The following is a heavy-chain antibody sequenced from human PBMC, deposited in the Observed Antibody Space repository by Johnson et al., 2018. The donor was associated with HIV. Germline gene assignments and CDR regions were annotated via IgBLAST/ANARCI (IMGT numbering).Heavy chain of an antibody. J-gene: IGHJ3*02. CDR3: ARDRAIVVAYDAFDI. D-gene: IGHD3-22*01. CDR2: ISYDGSNK. CDR1: GFTFSSYA. Sequence: QVQLVESGGGVVQPGRSLRLSCEASGFTFSSYAMHWVRQAPGKGLEWVAIISYDGSNKYYADSVKGRFTISRDNSKNTLYLQMNSLRPEDTAVYYCARDRAIVVAYDAFDIWGQGTMVTVSS. V-gene: IGHV3-30*04.